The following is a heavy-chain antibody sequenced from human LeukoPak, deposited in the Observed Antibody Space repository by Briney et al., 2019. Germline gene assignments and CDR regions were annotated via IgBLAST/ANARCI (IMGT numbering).Heavy chain of an antibody. CDR2: IYTSGST. V-gene: IGHV4-4*07. CDR3: ARHRVDYGDYSSDWYFDL. J-gene: IGHJ2*01. Sequence: SETLSLTCTVSGGSISSYYWSWIRQPAGKGLEWIGRIYTSGSTNYNPSLKSRVTMSVDTSKYQFSLKLSSVTAADTAVYYCARHRVDYGDYSSDWYFDLWGRGTLVTVSS. D-gene: IGHD4-17*01. CDR1: GGSISSYY.